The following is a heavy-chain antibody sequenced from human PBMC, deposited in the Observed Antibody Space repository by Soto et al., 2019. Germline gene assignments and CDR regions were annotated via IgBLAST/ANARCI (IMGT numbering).Heavy chain of an antibody. CDR1: GGSVSSGSYY. V-gene: IGHV4-61*01. J-gene: IGHJ5*02. D-gene: IGHD3-10*01. CDR3: ARGYTDYYGGFDP. Sequence: PSETLSLTCTVSGGSVSSGSYYWSWIRQPPGKGLEWIGYIYYSGSTNYNPSLKSRVTISVDTSKNQFSLKLSSVTAADTAVYYCARGYTDYYGGFDPWGQGTLVTVSS. CDR2: IYYSGST.